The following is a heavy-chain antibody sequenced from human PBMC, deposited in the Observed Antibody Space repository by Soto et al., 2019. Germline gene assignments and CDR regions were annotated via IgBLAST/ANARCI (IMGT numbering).Heavy chain of an antibody. J-gene: IGHJ4*02. D-gene: IGHD6-19*01. CDR1: GFTHSAYD. CDR2: IWNDGGFE. V-gene: IGHV3-33*06. CDR3: AKDDGTGWSVFDY. Sequence: GGSLRLSCAASGFTHSAYDIDRVRQAPGKGLEYVSGIWNDGGFEYYANSVKGRFTISRDNSKNTVYLQMNSLRAEDMALYYCAKDDGTGWSVFDYWGQGPLVTISS.